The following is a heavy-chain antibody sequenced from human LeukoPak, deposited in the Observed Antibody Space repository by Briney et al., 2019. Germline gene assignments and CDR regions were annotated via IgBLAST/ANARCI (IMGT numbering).Heavy chain of an antibody. CDR1: GFTFTSYN. D-gene: IGHD4-23*01. CDR3: AKDGGGGNSYFDY. V-gene: IGHV3-30*02. CDR2: VRIGGTGPDK. J-gene: IGHJ4*02. Sequence: TGGSLRLSCAASGFTFTSYNMHWVRQAPGKGLEWVAFVRIGGTGPDKSYADSVKGRFTISRDNSKNTVHLQMNSLRSEDTAVYYCAKDGGGGNSYFDYWGQGTLVTVSS.